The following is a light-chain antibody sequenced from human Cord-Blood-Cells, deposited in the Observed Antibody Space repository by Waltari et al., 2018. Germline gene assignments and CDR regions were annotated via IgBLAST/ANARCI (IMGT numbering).Light chain of an antibody. Sequence: DIQMTQSPSSLSASVGDRVTITCRASQSISSYVNWYQQKPGKAPKLLIYAASNLQSGVPSRFSGSGSGTDFTLTISSLQPEDFATYYCQQSYSTPETFGQGTKVEIK. CDR3: QQSYSTPET. CDR1: QSISSY. CDR2: AAS. J-gene: IGKJ1*01. V-gene: IGKV1-39*01.